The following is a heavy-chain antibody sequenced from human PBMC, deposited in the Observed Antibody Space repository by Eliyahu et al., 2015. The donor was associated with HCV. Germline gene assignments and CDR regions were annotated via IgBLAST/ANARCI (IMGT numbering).Heavy chain of an antibody. V-gene: IGHV4-59*01. CDR1: GGSITTYY. Sequence: QVQLQESGPGLVKPSETLSLTCTVSGGSITTYYWGWIRQPPGKGLEWIGYIHYSGSTNYNPPLKSRVTISLDTSKNQFSLKLTSATAADTAVYFCASGGGGIAVAGTGGWFDPWGQGTLVTVSS. J-gene: IGHJ5*02. D-gene: IGHD6-19*01. CDR2: IHYSGST. CDR3: ASGGGGIAVAGTGGWFDP.